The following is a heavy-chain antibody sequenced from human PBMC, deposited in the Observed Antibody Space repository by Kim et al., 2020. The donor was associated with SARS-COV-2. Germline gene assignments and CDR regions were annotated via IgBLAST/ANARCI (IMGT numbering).Heavy chain of an antibody. V-gene: IGHV3-21*01. Sequence: IYYADSVKGRFTISRDNAKNSLYLQMNSLRAEDTAVYYCGYGDYGEYFQHWGQGTLVTVSS. D-gene: IGHD4-17*01. J-gene: IGHJ1*01. CDR3: GYGDYGEYFQH. CDR2: I.